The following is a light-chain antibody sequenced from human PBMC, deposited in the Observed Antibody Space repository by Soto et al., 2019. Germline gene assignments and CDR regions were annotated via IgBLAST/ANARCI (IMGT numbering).Light chain of an antibody. J-gene: IGLJ2*01. V-gene: IGLV2-23*02. Sequence: QSALTQPASVSGSPGQSITISCTGTSSNVGSYNLVSWYQHHPGKAPKLMIYEVSERPSGVSNRFSGSKSGNTASLRISGLQAADEAAYYCCSYAGSSTSGVVFGGGTKVTVL. CDR2: EVS. CDR3: CSYAGSSTSGVV. CDR1: SSNVGSYNL.